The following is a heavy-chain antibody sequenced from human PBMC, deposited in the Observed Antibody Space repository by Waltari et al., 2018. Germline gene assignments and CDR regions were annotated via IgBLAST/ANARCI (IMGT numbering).Heavy chain of an antibody. CDR2: IYDGGSV. V-gene: IGHV4-39*01. D-gene: IGHD1-26*01. CDR3: VAHQGGKYTLEAFDV. Sequence: QLQLQESGPGLVRPSETLSLTYTVSGGSFSSSSYYWGWGRQAPGKGLEGITRIYDGGSVYDRPSLKSRVTITVDTSKNQGSLRVTSVTAADTALYYCVAHQGGKYTLEAFDVWGQGTMVIVSS. CDR1: GGSFSSSSYY. J-gene: IGHJ3*01.